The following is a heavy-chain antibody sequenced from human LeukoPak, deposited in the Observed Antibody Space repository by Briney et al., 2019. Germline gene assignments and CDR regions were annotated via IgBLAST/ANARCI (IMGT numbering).Heavy chain of an antibody. J-gene: IGHJ6*02. V-gene: IGHV1-46*01. Sequence: ASVKVSCKASGYTVTSYYMHWVRQAPGQGLEWMAILNPSGGSSNYAQKFQGRATLTRATTTGTVYMELSSLRSEDTAVYYCASVYKHGMDVWGQGTTVIVSS. CDR2: LNPSGGSS. D-gene: IGHD5-24*01. CDR3: ASVYKHGMDV. CDR1: GYTVTSYY.